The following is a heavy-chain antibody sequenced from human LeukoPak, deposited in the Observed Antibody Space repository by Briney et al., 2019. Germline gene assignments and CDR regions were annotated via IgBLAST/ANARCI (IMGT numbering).Heavy chain of an antibody. CDR1: GFTFSSYW. D-gene: IGHD3-3*01. V-gene: IGHV3-7*01. CDR2: IKQGGSEK. J-gene: IGHJ6*03. Sequence: GGSLRLSCAASGFTFSSYWMSWVRQAPGEGLEWVANIKQGGSEKYYVDSVKGRFTISRDNAKNSLYLQMNSLRAEDTVVYYCARLRFLEWLLYYYYYYYMDVWGKGTTVTVSS. CDR3: ARLRFLEWLLYYYYYYYMDV.